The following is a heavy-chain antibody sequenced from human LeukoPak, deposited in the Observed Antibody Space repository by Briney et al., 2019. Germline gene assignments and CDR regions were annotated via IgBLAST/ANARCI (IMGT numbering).Heavy chain of an antibody. CDR3: ARGPIVAPDY. D-gene: IGHD5-12*01. CDR2: ITSGGRYI. CDR1: GFAFNEYS. V-gene: IGHV3-21*01. J-gene: IGHJ4*02. Sequence: GGSLRLSCTASGFAFNEYSLNWVRQAPGKGLEWISTITSGGRYIYYRDSVKGRFTISRDNAKNSLYLQMNSLRAEDTAVYYCARGPIVAPDYWGQGTLVTVSS.